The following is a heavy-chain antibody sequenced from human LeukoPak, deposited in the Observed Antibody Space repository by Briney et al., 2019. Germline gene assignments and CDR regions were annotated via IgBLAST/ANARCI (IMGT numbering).Heavy chain of an antibody. CDR3: ARGVYRGTIRGLLDY. CDR1: GGSISSSNW. V-gene: IGHV4-4*02. J-gene: IGHJ4*02. CDR2: IFHSGAT. D-gene: IGHD3-10*01. Sequence: SGTLSLTCAVSGGSISSSNWWNWVRQPPGKGLDWTGEIFHSGATNYNPSLESRVTISMDKSKNQFSLRLSSVTAADTAVYYCARGVYRGTIRGLLDYWGQGTLLTVSS.